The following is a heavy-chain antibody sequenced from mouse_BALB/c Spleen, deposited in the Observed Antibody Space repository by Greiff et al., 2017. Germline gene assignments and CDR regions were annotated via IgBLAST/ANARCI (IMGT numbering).Heavy chain of an antibody. CDR1: GFTFSSFG. Sequence: EVHLVESGGGLVQPGGSRKLSCAASGFTFSSFGMHWVRQAPEKGLEWVAYISSGSSTIYYADTVKGRFTISRDNPKNTLFLQMTSLRSEDTAMYYCARRSDYYAMDYWGQGTSVTVSS. CDR3: ARRSDYYAMDY. V-gene: IGHV5-17*02. CDR2: ISSGSSTI. D-gene: IGHD1-3*01. J-gene: IGHJ4*01.